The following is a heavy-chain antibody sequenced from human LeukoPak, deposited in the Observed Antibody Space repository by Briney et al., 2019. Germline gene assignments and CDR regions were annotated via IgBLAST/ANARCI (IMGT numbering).Heavy chain of an antibody. Sequence: GGSLRLSCASSGFTFDDYAMHWVRQAPGKGLEWVSGISWNSGSIGYADSVKGRFTISRDNAKNSPYLQMNSLRAEDMALYYCAKAADYDFWSGPMMFDYWGQGTLVTV. CDR2: ISWNSGSI. J-gene: IGHJ4*02. CDR3: AKAADYDFWSGPMMFDY. D-gene: IGHD3-3*01. CDR1: GFTFDDYA. V-gene: IGHV3-9*03.